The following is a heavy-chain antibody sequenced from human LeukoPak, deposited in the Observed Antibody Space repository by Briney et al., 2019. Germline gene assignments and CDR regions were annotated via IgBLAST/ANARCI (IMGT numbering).Heavy chain of an antibody. V-gene: IGHV1-69*13. CDR1: GGTFSSYA. CDR3: ARGGDYGDYVVAFDI. CDR2: IIPIFGTA. J-gene: IGHJ3*02. Sequence: GASVTVSCTASGGTFSSYAISWVRQAPGQGLEWMGGIIPIFGTANYAQKFQGRVTITADESTSTAYMELSSLRSEDTAVYYCARGGDYGDYVVAFDIWGQGTMVTVSS. D-gene: IGHD4-17*01.